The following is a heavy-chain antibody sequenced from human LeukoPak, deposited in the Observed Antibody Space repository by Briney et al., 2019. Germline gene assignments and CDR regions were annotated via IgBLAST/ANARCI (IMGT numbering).Heavy chain of an antibody. CDR3: ARHRIRRWFGELSVEFDP. CDR2: INHSGST. J-gene: IGHJ5*02. CDR1: GYSISSGYY. D-gene: IGHD3-10*01. V-gene: IGHV4-38-2*02. Sequence: PSETLSLTCTVSGYSISSGYYWGWLRQPPGKGLEWIGEINHSGSTNYNPSLKSRVTISVDTSKNQFSLKLSSVTAADTAVYYCARHRIRRWFGELSVEFDPWGQGTLVTVSS.